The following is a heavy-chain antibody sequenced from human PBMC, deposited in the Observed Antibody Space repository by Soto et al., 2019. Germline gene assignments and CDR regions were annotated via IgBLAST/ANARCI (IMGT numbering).Heavy chain of an antibody. D-gene: IGHD6-25*01. CDR3: ARSGPRSRAARNDY. V-gene: IGHV4-34*01. J-gene: IGHJ4*02. CDR2: LNHSGST. Sequence: SAPRSLTRAVYGGSYSGYCWSWICQPAGKGLEWIGELNHSGSTNYNPSLKSRVTISVDTAKNQSSLNLSSVTAAYTAGYYCARSGPRSRAARNDYGGQGTLVNVSS. CDR1: GGSYSGYC.